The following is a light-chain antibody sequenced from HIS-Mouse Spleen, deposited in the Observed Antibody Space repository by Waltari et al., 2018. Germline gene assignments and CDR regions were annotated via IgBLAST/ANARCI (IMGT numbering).Light chain of an antibody. CDR3: SSYTSSSTF. CDR2: EVS. Sequence: QFALTQPASVSGSPGQSITISCTGTSSDVGGYNHVSWYQQHPGKAPKLMIYEVSNRPSGVSNRFSGSKSGNTASLTISGLQAEDEADYYCSSYTSSSTFFGTGTKVTVL. J-gene: IGLJ1*01. V-gene: IGLV2-14*01. CDR1: SSDVGGYNH.